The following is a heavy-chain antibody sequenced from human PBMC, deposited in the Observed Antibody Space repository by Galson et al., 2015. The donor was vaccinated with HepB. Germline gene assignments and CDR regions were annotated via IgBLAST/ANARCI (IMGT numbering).Heavy chain of an antibody. V-gene: IGHV3-23*01. CDR2: IGAHGGTK. CDR1: GFTFSSYA. Sequence: SLRLSCAASGFTFSSYAMNWVRQAPGKGLEWVSAIGAHGGTKFYADSVKGRFTISRDNSKNTLYLQMNSLRAEDTAVFYCAKDRDSSCWSEWYFDLGGRRSVVSVSA. D-gene: IGHD6-13*01. CDR3: AKDRDSSCWSEWYFDL. J-gene: IGHJ2*01.